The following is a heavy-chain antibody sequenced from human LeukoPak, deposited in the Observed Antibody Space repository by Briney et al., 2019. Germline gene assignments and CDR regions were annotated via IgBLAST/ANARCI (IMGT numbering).Heavy chain of an antibody. CDR1: GYTFTSYG. J-gene: IGHJ4*02. Sequence: ASVKVSCKASGYTFTSYGISWVRQAPGQGLEWMGWISAYNGNTNYAQKLQGRVTMTTDTSTSTAYMELRSLRSDDTAVYYCARDRPTIHYYDSSDLDFDYWGQGTLVTVSS. CDR2: ISAYNGNT. D-gene: IGHD3-22*01. V-gene: IGHV1-18*01. CDR3: ARDRPTIHYYDSSDLDFDY.